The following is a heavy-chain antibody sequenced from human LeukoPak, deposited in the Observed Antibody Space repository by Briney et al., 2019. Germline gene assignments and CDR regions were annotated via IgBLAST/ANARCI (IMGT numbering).Heavy chain of an antibody. Sequence: GGSLRLSCAASGFTFSSCAMSWVRQAPGKGLEWVSAISGSGGSTYYADSVKGRFTISRDNSKNTLYLQMNSLRAEDTAVYYCAKAFYSTYYYDSSGYYLDYWGQGTLVTVSS. D-gene: IGHD3-22*01. CDR3: AKAFYSTYYYDSSGYYLDY. V-gene: IGHV3-23*01. CDR2: ISGSGGST. CDR1: GFTFSSCA. J-gene: IGHJ4*02.